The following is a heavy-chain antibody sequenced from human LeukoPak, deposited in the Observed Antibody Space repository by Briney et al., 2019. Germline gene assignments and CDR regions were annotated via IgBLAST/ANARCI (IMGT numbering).Heavy chain of an antibody. Sequence: PGGSLRLSCAASGFIVSNTYMTWVRQAPRKGLEWVSVIHNDGSTYYADSVKGRFTISRDNSKNMLFLRMNSLRVEDTAVYFCASLARDYWGQGTLVSVCS. CDR3: ASLARDY. V-gene: IGHV3-53*01. D-gene: IGHD3-3*02. CDR2: IHNDGST. J-gene: IGHJ4*02. CDR1: GFIVSNTY.